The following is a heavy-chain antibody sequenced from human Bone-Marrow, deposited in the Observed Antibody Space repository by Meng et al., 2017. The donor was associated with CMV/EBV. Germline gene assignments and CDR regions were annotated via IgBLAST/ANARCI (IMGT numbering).Heavy chain of an antibody. J-gene: IGHJ4*02. Sequence: GESLKISCAASGFTFSSYWMSWVRQAPGKGLVWVSRINSDGSSTSYADSVKGRFTISRDNSKNTVYLQMNSLRPEETAIYYCAKDLLLFGGANAYFDYWGQGTLVTVSS. D-gene: IGHD3-16*01. CDR3: AKDLLLFGGANAYFDY. CDR1: GFTFSSYW. CDR2: INSDGSST. V-gene: IGHV3-74*01.